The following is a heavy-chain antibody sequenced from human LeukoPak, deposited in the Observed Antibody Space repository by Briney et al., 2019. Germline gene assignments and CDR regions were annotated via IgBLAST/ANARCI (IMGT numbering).Heavy chain of an antibody. Sequence: PSETLSLTCAVYGGSFSGYYWSWIRQPPGKGLEWIGEINHSGSTNYNPSLKSRVTISVDTSKNQFSLKLSSVTAADTAVYYCARLESHYGDYDDYWGQGTLVTVSS. CDR1: GGSFSGYY. CDR2: INHSGST. CDR3: ARLESHYGDYDDY. V-gene: IGHV4-34*01. J-gene: IGHJ4*02. D-gene: IGHD4-17*01.